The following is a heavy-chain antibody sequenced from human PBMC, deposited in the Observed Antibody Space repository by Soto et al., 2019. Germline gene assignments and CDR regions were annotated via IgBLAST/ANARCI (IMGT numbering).Heavy chain of an antibody. CDR3: ARGPGFGGNSIDY. D-gene: IGHD2-21*02. J-gene: IGHJ4*02. V-gene: IGHV3-33*01. Sequence: PGGSLRLSCAASGFTFSNYAIHWVRQAPGKGLEWVAVIWFDGSKKYSADSVKGRFTISRDNSKNTLYLQMNSLRVEDTAVYYCARGPGFGGNSIDYWGQGTLVTVSS. CDR2: IWFDGSKK. CDR1: GFTFSNYA.